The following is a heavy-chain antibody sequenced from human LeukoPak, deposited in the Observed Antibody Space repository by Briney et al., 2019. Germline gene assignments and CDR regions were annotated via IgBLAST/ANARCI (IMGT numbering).Heavy chain of an antibody. CDR1: GGSISSHY. CDR2: IYYSGST. J-gene: IGHJ5*02. V-gene: IGHV4-59*11. Sequence: SETLSLTCTVSGGSISSHYWSWIRQPPGKGLEWIGYIYYSGSTNYNPSLKSRVTISVDTSKNQFSLKLSSVTAADTAVYYCARAMDTAMVTSGWFDPWGQGTLVTVSS. CDR3: ARAMDTAMVTSGWFDP. D-gene: IGHD5-18*01.